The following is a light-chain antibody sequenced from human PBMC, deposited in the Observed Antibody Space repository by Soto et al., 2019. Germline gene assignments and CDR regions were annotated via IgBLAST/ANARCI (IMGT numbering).Light chain of an antibody. CDR3: QQGHSMPFT. CDR2: AAS. CDR1: QSITNS. J-gene: IGKJ3*01. V-gene: IGKV1-39*01. Sequence: DIQMTQSPSSLSASVGDRVTITCRASQSITNSLNWYQHKPGKAPTLVVYAASSLQGGVPSRFSGSGSGTDFTLTISSLQPEDFATYFCQQGHSMPFTFGPGTKVDIK.